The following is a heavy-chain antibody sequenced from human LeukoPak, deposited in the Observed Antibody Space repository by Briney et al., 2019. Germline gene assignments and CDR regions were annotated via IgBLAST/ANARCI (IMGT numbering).Heavy chain of an antibody. D-gene: IGHD6-6*01. CDR2: ISGSGGST. Sequence: GGSLRLSYAAYGFTYSSYAMSWVRQAPGKGLEWVPAISGSGGSTYYADSVKGRFTISRDNSKNTLYLQMNSLRAEDTAVYYCARVEYSSSPPFDYWGQGTLVTVSS. J-gene: IGHJ4*02. V-gene: IGHV3-23*01. CDR1: GFTYSSYA. CDR3: ARVEYSSSPPFDY.